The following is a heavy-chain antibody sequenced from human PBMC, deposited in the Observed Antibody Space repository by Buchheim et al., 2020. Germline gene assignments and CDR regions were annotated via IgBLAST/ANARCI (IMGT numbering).Heavy chain of an antibody. CDR2: VGSGHHT. D-gene: IGHD6-19*01. J-gene: IGHJ4*02. CDR1: GFSFSPFG. Sequence: DVQLVESGGGLVMPGGSLTLSCVTSGFSFSPFGMTWVRQAPEKGLEWVATVGSGHHTFYADLVEGRFTVSRDNARSSVYLQLNSLRAEDTAVYFCARDFSGWSRDYWGQGTL. CDR3: ARDFSGWSRDY. V-gene: IGHV3-21*01.